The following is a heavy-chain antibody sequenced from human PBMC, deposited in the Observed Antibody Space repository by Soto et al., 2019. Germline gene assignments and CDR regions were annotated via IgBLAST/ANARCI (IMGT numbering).Heavy chain of an antibody. V-gene: IGHV3-7*01. Sequence: EVQLVESGGGLVQPGGSLRLSCAASGFTFSDYWMSWVRQAPGKGLECVASIMHDGSEKYYMDSVKVRFTISRDNAKNSLYLQLNSLRTEDTALYYCARDREWEHSQEGFDYLGLGTLVTVSS. J-gene: IGHJ4*02. D-gene: IGHD1-26*01. CDR3: ARDREWEHSQEGFDY. CDR2: IMHDGSEK. CDR1: GFTFSDYW.